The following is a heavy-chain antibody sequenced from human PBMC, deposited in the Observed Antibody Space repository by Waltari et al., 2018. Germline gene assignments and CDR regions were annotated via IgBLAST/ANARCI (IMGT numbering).Heavy chain of an antibody. V-gene: IGHV1-69*12. CDR1: GDSSCGYG. Sequence: HVQLVQSGAEVKKPGSSVQVSCKSSGDSSCGYGIGGVRLAPGQGLEWMGVIIPMFGIPEYSQKFQERLTITADEPTSTAYMELSSLSSEDTAIYYCARHELGISQYYYNMYVWGQGTTVTISS. CDR2: IIPMFGIP. CDR3: ARHELGISQYYYNMYV. J-gene: IGHJ6*02. D-gene: IGHD3-16*01.